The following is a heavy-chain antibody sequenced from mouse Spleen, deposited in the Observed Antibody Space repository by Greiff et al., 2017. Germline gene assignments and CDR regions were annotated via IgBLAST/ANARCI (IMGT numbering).Heavy chain of an antibody. Sequence: QVQLQQPGAELVKPGASVKMSCKASGYTFTSYWITWVKQRPGQGLEWIGDIYPGSGSTNYNEKFKSKATLTVDTSSSTAYMQLSSLTSEDSAVYYCAREGAYGNYIGYWGQGTTLTVSS. CDR3: AREGAYGNYIGY. D-gene: IGHD2-1*01. CDR2: IYPGSGST. J-gene: IGHJ2*01. V-gene: IGHV1-55*01. CDR1: GYTFTSYW.